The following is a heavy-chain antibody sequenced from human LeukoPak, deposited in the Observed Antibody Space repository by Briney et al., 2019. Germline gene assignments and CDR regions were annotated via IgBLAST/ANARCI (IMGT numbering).Heavy chain of an antibody. Sequence: SETLSLTCTVSGGSISSYYWSWIRQPAGKGLEWIGRIYTSGSTNYNPSLKSRVTMSVDTSKNQFSLKLSSVTAADTAVYYCARVYYSNSYDYWYFDLWGRGTLVTVSS. CDR1: GGSISSYY. D-gene: IGHD6-13*01. J-gene: IGHJ2*01. CDR3: ARVYYSNSYDYWYFDL. V-gene: IGHV4-4*07. CDR2: IYTSGST.